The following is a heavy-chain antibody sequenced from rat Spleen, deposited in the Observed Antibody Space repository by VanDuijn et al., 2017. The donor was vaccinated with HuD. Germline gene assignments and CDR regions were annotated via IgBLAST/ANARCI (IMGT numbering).Heavy chain of an antibody. Sequence: QVQLLESGPGLVQPSETLCLTGTVSGSSQTTYNVHWVGQPQGKGLEWMGVRCTSGSTDYNSALKSRLTIGRDTYKNQVFLKMNRLQSEDTTTYYCARGNYYSVYLDYWGQGVMVTVSS. CDR3: ARGNYYSVYLDY. CDR2: RCTSGST. CDR1: GSSQTTYN. V-gene: IGHV2-45*01. J-gene: IGHJ2*01. D-gene: IGHD1-1*01.